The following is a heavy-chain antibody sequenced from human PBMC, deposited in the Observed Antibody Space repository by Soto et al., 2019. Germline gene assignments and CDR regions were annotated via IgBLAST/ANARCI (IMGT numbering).Heavy chain of an antibody. V-gene: IGHV3-9*01. D-gene: IGHD3-22*01. J-gene: IGHJ4*02. CDR3: AKDDSSGYHGLWRGRGH. CDR1: GFTFDDYA. CDR2: INWNSGSV. Sequence: EVQLVESGGGLVQPGRSLRLSCAASGFTFDDYAMHWVRQAPGKGLEWVSGINWNSGSVDYADSVKGRFTISRDNAKNSLYLQMNSLRAEDTALYYCAKDDSSGYHGLWRGRGHWGQGTLVTVSS.